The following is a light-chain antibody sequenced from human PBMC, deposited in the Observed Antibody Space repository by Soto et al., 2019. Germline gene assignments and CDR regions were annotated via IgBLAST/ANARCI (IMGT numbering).Light chain of an antibody. J-gene: IGKJ1*01. CDR2: AAS. V-gene: IGKV1-39*01. Sequence: DFQMTQSPSPLSASIGDRVTITCRASQSIRTYLNWYQQKPGKAPQLLIDAASRLQSGVPSRFSGSGSRTDFTLTISSLQPEDFATYYCQQSYSTMATFGQGTKVEIK. CDR1: QSIRTY. CDR3: QQSYSTMAT.